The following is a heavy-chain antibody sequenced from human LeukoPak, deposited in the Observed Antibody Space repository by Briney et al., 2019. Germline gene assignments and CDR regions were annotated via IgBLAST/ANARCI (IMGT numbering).Heavy chain of an antibody. CDR1: GGSISSYY. CDR3: ARHVYLKGRVGIAAAYDY. J-gene: IGHJ4*02. CDR2: IYYSGST. Sequence: PSETLSLTCTVSGGSISSYYWSWIRQPPGKGLEWIGYIYYSGSTNYNPSLKSRVTISVDTSKNQFSLKLSSVTAADTAVYYCARHVYLKGRVGIAAAYDYWGQGTLVTVSS. D-gene: IGHD6-13*01. V-gene: IGHV4-59*08.